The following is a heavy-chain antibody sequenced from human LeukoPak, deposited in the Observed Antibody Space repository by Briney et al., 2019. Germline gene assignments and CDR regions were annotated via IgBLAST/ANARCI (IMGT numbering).Heavy chain of an antibody. D-gene: IGHD4-11*01. J-gene: IGHJ4*02. Sequence: ASVKVSCKASGYTFTNFDINWVRQATGQGLEWMGWMNPNAGNAGYALKFQDRVTITWDASISTAYMDLSSLRSEDTAVYYCARVGYSNSYDYWGQGTLVTVSS. CDR2: MNPNAGNA. CDR1: GYTFTNFD. V-gene: IGHV1-8*03. CDR3: ARVGYSNSYDY.